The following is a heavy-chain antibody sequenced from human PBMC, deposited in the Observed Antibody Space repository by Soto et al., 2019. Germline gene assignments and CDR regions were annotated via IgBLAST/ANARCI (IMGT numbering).Heavy chain of an antibody. CDR1: GFTFSDYY. Sequence: PGGSLRLSCAASGFTFSDYYMSWIRQAPGKGLEWVSYISSSGSTIYYADSVKGRFTISRDNAKNSLYLQMNSLRAEDTAVYYCARDPYIAARPVPWYFDFWGRGTLVTVSS. J-gene: IGHJ2*01. D-gene: IGHD6-6*01. CDR2: ISSSGSTI. CDR3: ARDPYIAARPVPWYFDF. V-gene: IGHV3-11*01.